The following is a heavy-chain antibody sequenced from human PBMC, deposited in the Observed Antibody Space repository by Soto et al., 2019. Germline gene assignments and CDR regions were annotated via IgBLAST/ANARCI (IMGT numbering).Heavy chain of an antibody. D-gene: IGHD2-8*02. CDR3: ARDKITGLFDY. Sequence: PSETLFLTCAVYGGSFSGYYWTWIRQPPGTGLEWIGEINHSGSTNYNPSLKSRVTISVDTSKNQFSLKLTSVTAADTAVYYCARDKITGLFDYWGQGTLVIVSS. CDR1: GGSFSGYY. CDR2: INHSGST. V-gene: IGHV4-34*01. J-gene: IGHJ4*02.